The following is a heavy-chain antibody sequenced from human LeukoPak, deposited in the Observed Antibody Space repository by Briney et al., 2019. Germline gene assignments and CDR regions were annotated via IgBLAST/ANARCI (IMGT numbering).Heavy chain of an antibody. J-gene: IGHJ5*02. CDR3: AKCRVETYSSGWCNWLDP. CDR2: IKSDGKT. CDR1: GFTFNTYA. V-gene: IGHV3-23*01. D-gene: IGHD6-19*01. Sequence: GGSLRLSCAASGFTFNTYAMSWVRQAPGRGLECVSAIKSDGKTHYADSVKGRFTISRDNSKNTLSLQMNSLRAEDTALYYCAKCRVETYSSGWCNWLDPWGQGTQVTVSS.